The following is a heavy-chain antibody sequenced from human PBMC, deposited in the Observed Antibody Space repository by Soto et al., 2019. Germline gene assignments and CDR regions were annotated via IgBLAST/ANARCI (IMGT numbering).Heavy chain of an antibody. Sequence: SEPLSLTCAVYGGSISSSSYYWGWIRQPPGKGLEWIGSIYYSGSTYYTPSLKSRVTISVDTSKNQFSLILSSVTAADTAVYYCARLFPTYNYGSGRHYYYYGMDVWGQGTTVTVSS. CDR3: ARLFPTYNYGSGRHYYYYGMDV. D-gene: IGHD3-10*01. V-gene: IGHV4-39*01. CDR1: GGSISSSSYY. CDR2: IYYSGST. J-gene: IGHJ6*02.